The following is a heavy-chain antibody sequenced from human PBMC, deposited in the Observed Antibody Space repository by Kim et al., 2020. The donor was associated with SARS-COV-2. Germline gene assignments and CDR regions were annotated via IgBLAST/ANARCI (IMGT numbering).Heavy chain of an antibody. J-gene: IGHJ3*02. D-gene: IGHD3-22*01. CDR2: IVVGSGNT. V-gene: IGHV1-58*01. CDR3: AAPDTYYDSSGPPYDAFDI. Sequence: SVKVSCKASGFTFTSSAVQWVRQARGQRLEWIGWIVVGSGNTNYAQKFQERVTITRDMSTSTAYMELSSLRSEDTAVYYCAAPDTYYDSSGPPYDAFDIWGQGTMVTVSS. CDR1: GFTFTSSA.